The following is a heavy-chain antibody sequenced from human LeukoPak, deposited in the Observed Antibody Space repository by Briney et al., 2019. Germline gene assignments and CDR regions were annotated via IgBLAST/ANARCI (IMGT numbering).Heavy chain of an antibody. D-gene: IGHD3-10*01. J-gene: IGHJ4*02. CDR2: ISSSGSTI. CDR1: GFTFSSYE. V-gene: IGHV3-48*03. CDR3: AKDFLWFGGGRYPLDY. Sequence: PGGSLRLSCAASGFTFSSYEMNWVRQALGKGLEWVSYISSSGSTIYYADSVKGRFTISRDNAKNSLYLQMNSLRAEDTAVYYCAKDFLWFGGGRYPLDYWGQGTLVTVSS.